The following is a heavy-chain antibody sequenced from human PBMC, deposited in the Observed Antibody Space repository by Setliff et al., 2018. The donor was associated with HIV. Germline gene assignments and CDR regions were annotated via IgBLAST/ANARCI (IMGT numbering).Heavy chain of an antibody. D-gene: IGHD4-17*01. CDR2: IFYSGST. CDR3: ARGFLRSRRRWFDP. J-gene: IGHJ5*02. Sequence: SETLSLTCTVSGGSISSYYWSWIRQPPGKGLEWIGYIFYSGSTNYNPSLKSRVTITVDASKNQFSLRLSSVTAADTAVYYCARGFLRSRRRWFDPWGQGTLVTVSS. CDR1: GGSISSYY. V-gene: IGHV4-59*01.